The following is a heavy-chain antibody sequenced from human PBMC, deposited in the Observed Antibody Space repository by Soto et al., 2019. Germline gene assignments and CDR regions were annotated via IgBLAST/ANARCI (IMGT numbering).Heavy chain of an antibody. V-gene: IGHV4-59*01. D-gene: IGHD1-26*01. J-gene: IGHJ4*02. CDR3: ARRYGGNFDY. Sequence: SETLSLTCTVSGGSISSYYWSWIRQPPGKGLEWIGYIYYSGSTNYNPSLKSRVTISVDTSKNQFSLKVRPVTAADTAVYYCARRYGGNFDYWGQGTPVTVSS. CDR2: IYYSGST. CDR1: GGSISSYY.